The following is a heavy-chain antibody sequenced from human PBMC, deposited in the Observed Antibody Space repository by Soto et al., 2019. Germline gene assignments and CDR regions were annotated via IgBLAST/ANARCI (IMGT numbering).Heavy chain of an antibody. V-gene: IGHV3-66*01. CDR2: IYSGSST. Sequence: GGSLRLSCAASGFTVSSNYMSWVRQAPGKGLEWVSVIYSGSSTYYADSVKGRFTISRDNSENTLYLQMNSLRAEDTAVYYCARERRTLYGMDFWGQGTTVTVSS. J-gene: IGHJ6*02. CDR1: GFTVSSNY. CDR3: ARERRTLYGMDF.